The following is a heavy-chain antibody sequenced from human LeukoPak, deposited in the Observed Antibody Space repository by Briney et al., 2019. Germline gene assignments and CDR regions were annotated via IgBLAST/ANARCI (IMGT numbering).Heavy chain of an antibody. D-gene: IGHD2-15*01. CDR2: IYHRENT. CDR3: AKGAGGFRYYNWFDP. Sequence: SETLSLTCTVSGYSISSGYYWGWNRQPPGKGVGGSGSIYHRENTYHNLSLKRRVTISVDTSKNQFSLKLASVTAADTAIYYCAKGAGGFRYYNWFDPWGQGTLVTVSS. CDR1: GYSISSGYY. V-gene: IGHV4-38-2*02. J-gene: IGHJ5*02.